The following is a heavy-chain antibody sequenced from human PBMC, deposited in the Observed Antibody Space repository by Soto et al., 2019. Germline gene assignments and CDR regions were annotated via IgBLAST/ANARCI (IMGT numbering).Heavy chain of an antibody. Sequence: NPSETLSLTCTVSGGSISSGGYYWSWIRQHPGKGLEWIGYIYYSGSTYYNPSLKSRVTISVDTSKNQFSLKLSSVTAADTAVYYCARDQKYQLLVGYYYYGMDVWGQGTTVTVSS. D-gene: IGHD2-2*01. CDR2: IYYSGST. CDR1: GGSISSGGYY. J-gene: IGHJ6*02. V-gene: IGHV4-31*03. CDR3: ARDQKYQLLVGYYYYGMDV.